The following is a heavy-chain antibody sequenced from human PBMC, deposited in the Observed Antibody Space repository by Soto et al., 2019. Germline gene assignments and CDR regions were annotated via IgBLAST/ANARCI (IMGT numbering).Heavy chain of an antibody. CDR1: GFTFSSYS. CDR3: ARDLGSSWYPEYFQH. V-gene: IGHV3-48*01. Sequence: GGSLRLSCAASGFTFSSYSMNWVRQAPGKGLEWVSYISSSSSTIYYADSVKGRFTISRDNAKNSLYLQMISLRAEDTAVYYCARDLGSSWYPEYFQHWGQGTLVTVSS. D-gene: IGHD6-13*01. CDR2: ISSSSSTI. J-gene: IGHJ1*01.